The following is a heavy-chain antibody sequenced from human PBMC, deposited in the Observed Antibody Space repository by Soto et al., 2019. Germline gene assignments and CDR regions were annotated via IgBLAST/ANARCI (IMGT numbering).Heavy chain of an antibody. D-gene: IGHD5-12*01. J-gene: IGHJ5*02. Sequence: SVKVSCKASGYTFTSYDINWVRQATGQGLEWMGGIIPIFGTANYAQKFQGRVTITADESTSTAYMELSSLRSEDTAVYYCARDLGYSGYVAGWFDPWGQGTLVTVS. CDR3: ARDLGYSGYVAGWFDP. V-gene: IGHV1-69*13. CDR1: GYTFTSYD. CDR2: IIPIFGTA.